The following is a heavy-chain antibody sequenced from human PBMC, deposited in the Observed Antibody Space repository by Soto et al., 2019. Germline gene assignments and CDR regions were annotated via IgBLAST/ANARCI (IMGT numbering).Heavy chain of an antibody. CDR1: GFTFSSYW. V-gene: IGHV3-74*01. CDR2: MNNDGSYT. Sequence: EVQLVESGGGLVQPGGSLRLSCAASGFTFSSYWMYWVRQAPGKGLEWVSHMNNDGSYTIYAESVKGRFTFSRDNAKNTLYRQMNSLRAEDTAVNYCVRGGYMHACDIWGQGTLVTVSS. J-gene: IGHJ3*02. D-gene: IGHD6-13*01. CDR3: VRGGYMHACDI.